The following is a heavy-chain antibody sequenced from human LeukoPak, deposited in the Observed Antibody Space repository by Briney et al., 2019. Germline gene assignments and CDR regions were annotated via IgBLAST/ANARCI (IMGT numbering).Heavy chain of an antibody. CDR2: INHNGNVN. V-gene: IGHV3-7*01. CDR3: ARDAVDTANAV. J-gene: IGHJ6*02. CDR1: GFTFSSYW. Sequence: GALRLSCAASGFTFSSYWMNWARQAPGKGLEWVASINHNGNVNYYVDSVKGRFTISRDNAKNTLYLQMNSLRAEDTAVYYCARDAVDTANAVWGQGTTVTVSS. D-gene: IGHD5-18*01.